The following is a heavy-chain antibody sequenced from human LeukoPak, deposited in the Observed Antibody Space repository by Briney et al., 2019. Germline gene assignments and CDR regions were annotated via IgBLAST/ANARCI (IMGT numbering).Heavy chain of an antibody. D-gene: IGHD3-9*01. CDR2: ISVYNGNK. V-gene: IGHV1-18*01. CDR1: GYTFTNYG. Sequence: ASVKVSCKASGYTFTNYGISWVRQAPGQGLEWLGRISVYNGNKNYAHKLQGRVTMTTDTSTNTAYMELRSLRSDDTAVYYCARMILLLGDVLTVPPRGFDYWGEGTLVTVSS. CDR3: ARMILLLGDVLTVPPRGFDY. J-gene: IGHJ4*02.